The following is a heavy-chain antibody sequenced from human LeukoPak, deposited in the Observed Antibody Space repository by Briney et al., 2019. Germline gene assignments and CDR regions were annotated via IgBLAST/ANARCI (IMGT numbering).Heavy chain of an antibody. V-gene: IGHV4-39*07. D-gene: IGHD1-1*01. CDR1: GGSISSSSYY. J-gene: IGHJ4*02. Sequence: SETLSLTCTVSGGSISSSSYYWGWIRQPPGKGLEWIGSIYYSGSTHYNPSLKSRVTISVDTSKNQFSLKLSSVTAADTAVYYCARDPNNWNDGLDYWGQGTLVTVSS. CDR3: ARDPNNWNDGLDY. CDR2: IYYSGST.